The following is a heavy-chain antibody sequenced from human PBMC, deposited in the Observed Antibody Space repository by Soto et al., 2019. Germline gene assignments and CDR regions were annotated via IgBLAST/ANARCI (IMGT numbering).Heavy chain of an antibody. Sequence: GGSLRLSCSASGFTFSSYAMSWVRQSPGKGLEWFAAVSGSGGSTHYADSVKGRFTISRDNSKNTLYLQMNSLRAEDTAVYYCAKGASAGGSGYYFGSYYYYYGMDVWGQGTTVTVSS. CDR1: GFTFSSYA. D-gene: IGHD3-22*01. V-gene: IGHV3-23*01. J-gene: IGHJ6*02. CDR3: AKGASAGGSGYYFGSYYYYYGMDV. CDR2: VSGSGGST.